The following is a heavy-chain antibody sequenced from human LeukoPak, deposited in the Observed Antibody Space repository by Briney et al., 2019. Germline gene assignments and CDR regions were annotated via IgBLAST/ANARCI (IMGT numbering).Heavy chain of an antibody. D-gene: IGHD3-10*01. J-gene: IGHJ2*01. CDR2: ISSSSSYI. CDR3: ARDSWGVRGVIPWYFDL. CDR1: GFTLSNYN. V-gene: IGHV3-21*01. Sequence: GGSLTLSCPPSGFTLSNYNMNWVRQPPGKGLEWVSCISSSSSYIYNADSVKGRFTISRDNAKNSRYLQMDSLRAEDTAVYYCARDSWGVRGVIPWYFDLWGRGTLVTVSS.